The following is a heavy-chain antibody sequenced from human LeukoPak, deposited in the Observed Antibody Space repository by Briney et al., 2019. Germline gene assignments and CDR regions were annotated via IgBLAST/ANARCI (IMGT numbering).Heavy chain of an antibody. V-gene: IGHV5-51*01. CDR3: ARRPYYYDSSGYRGDAFDI. D-gene: IGHD3-22*01. J-gene: IGHJ3*02. CDR2: IYPGYSDT. Sequence: GESLKISCRGSGYSFTSYWIGWVRQMPGKGLEWMGIIYPGYSDTRYSPSFQGQVTISADKSISTPYLQWSSLKASDTAMYYCARRPYYYDSSGYRGDAFDIWGQGTMVTVSS. CDR1: GYSFTSYW.